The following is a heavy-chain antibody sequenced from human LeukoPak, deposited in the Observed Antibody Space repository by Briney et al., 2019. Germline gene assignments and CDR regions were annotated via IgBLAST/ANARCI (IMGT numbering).Heavy chain of an antibody. CDR1: GFTGTTNY. J-gene: IGHJ4*02. CDR3: ARRLEYSGSKGVFDY. V-gene: IGHV3-66*01. Sequence: GGSLRLSCAASGFTGTTNYMTWVRQAPGKGLEWVSIIYSGGYTDYADSVKGRFTISRDNSKNTLDLQMNSLRAEDTAVYYCARRLEYSGSKGVFDYWGQGTLVTVSS. D-gene: IGHD1-26*01. CDR2: IYSGGYT.